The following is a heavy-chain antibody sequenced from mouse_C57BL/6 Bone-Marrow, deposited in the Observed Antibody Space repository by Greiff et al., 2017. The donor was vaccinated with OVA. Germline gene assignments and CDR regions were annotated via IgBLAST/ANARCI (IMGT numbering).Heavy chain of an antibody. CDR1: GFTFSSYA. CDR2: ISDGGSYT. Sequence: EVKLVESGGGLVKPGGSLKLSCAASGFTFSSYAMSWVRQTPEKRLEWVATISDGGSYTYYPDNVKGRFTISRDNAKNNLYLQMSHLKSEDTAMYYCARDDYGSSSGYAMDYWGQGTSVTVSS. CDR3: ARDDYGSSSGYAMDY. J-gene: IGHJ4*01. D-gene: IGHD1-1*01. V-gene: IGHV5-4*01.